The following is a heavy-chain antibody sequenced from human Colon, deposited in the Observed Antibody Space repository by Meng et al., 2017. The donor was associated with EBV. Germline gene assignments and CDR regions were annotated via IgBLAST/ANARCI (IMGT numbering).Heavy chain of an antibody. D-gene: IGHD5-12*01. CDR3: AKRPYSAYGPDH. Sequence: QVQLVESGGGVVQPGGSLRLSCAASGFTFSSYGMHWVRQAPGKGLEWVAAISSDGSNKYYADSVKGRLTISRDNSKNTLYLQLNSLRAEDTAVFYCAKRPYSAYGPDHWGQGTLVTVSS. CDR2: ISSDGSNK. J-gene: IGHJ4*02. CDR1: GFTFSSYG. V-gene: IGHV3-30*18.